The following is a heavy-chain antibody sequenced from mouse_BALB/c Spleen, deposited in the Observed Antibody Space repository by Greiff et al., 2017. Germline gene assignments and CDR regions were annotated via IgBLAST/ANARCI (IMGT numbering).Heavy chain of an antibody. CDR1: GFTFSSYT. V-gene: IGHV5-6-4*01. CDR3: TRGEVRQVLAY. J-gene: IGHJ3*01. CDR2: ISSGGSYT. D-gene: IGHD2-14*01. Sequence: EVKLLESGGGLVKPGGSLKLSCAASGFTFSSYTMSWVRQTPEKSLEWVATISSGGSYTYYPESVKGRFTISRDNAKNTLYLQMSSLKSEDTAMYYCTRGEVRQVLAYWGQGTLVTVSA.